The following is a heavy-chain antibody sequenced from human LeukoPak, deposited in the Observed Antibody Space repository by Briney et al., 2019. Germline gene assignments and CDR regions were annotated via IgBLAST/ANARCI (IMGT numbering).Heavy chain of an antibody. D-gene: IGHD5-12*01. J-gene: IGHJ6*03. Sequence: GASVKVSCKASGYTFTSYGISWVRQAPGQGLEWMGWISAYNGNTNYAQKLQGRVTMTTDTSTSTAYMELRSLRSDDTAVCYCARENGSGFLRSHYYYYMDVWGKGTTVTVSS. CDR3: ARENGSGFLRSHYYYYMDV. CDR1: GYTFTSYG. CDR2: ISAYNGNT. V-gene: IGHV1-18*01.